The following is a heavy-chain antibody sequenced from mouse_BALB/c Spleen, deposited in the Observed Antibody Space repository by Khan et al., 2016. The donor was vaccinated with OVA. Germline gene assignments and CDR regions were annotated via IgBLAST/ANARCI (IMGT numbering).Heavy chain of an antibody. J-gene: IGHJ3*01. D-gene: IGHD4-1*01. V-gene: IGHV5-6*01. Sequence: EVELVESAGDLVRPGGSLKLSCSASGFTFSTYSMSWVRQTPDKRLEWVATISPAGDYTFFPTSVKGRFTISRDNARNTLYLQMSSLRSEDTAMYYCASHLTGSFAYWGQGTLVTVSA. CDR1: GFTFSTYS. CDR3: ASHLTGSFAY. CDR2: ISPAGDYT.